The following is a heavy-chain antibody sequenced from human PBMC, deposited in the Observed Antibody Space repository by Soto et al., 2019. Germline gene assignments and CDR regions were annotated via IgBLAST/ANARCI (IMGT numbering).Heavy chain of an antibody. Sequence: GGSLRLSCAASGFTFRTYWIHWVRQVPGKGLEWVARTNSDESITNYADSVKGRFTISRDNAKNTLYLQMNSLRDEDTAVYYCVATGNYRFDNWGQGTLVTVSS. D-gene: IGHD2-21*02. V-gene: IGHV3-74*01. J-gene: IGHJ4*02. CDR2: TNSDESIT. CDR3: VATGNYRFDN. CDR1: GFTFRTYW.